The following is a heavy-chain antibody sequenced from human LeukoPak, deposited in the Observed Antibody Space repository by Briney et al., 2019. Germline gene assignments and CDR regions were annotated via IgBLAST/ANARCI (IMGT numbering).Heavy chain of an antibody. CDR1: GFTFNYYG. Sequence: GGSLRLSCAVSGFTFNYYGMNWVRQAPGKGLEWVSSISSDGTYIYYADSVKGRFTISRDTAKKSLYLHMNSLRVEDTAVNYCARAPRGYDFWSGYYPDYWGQGTLVTVSS. D-gene: IGHD3-3*01. V-gene: IGHV3-21*01. CDR3: ARAPRGYDFWSGYYPDY. CDR2: ISSDGTYI. J-gene: IGHJ4*02.